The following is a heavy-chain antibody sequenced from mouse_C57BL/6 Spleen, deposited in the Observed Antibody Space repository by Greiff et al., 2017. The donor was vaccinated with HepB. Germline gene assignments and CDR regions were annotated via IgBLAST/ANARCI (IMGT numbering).Heavy chain of an antibody. CDR3: ARWGLSSSLDV. V-gene: IGHV1-69*01. CDR2: IDPSDSYT. Sequence: QVQLQQPGAELVMPGASVKLSCKASGYTFTSYWMHWVKQRPGQGLEWIGEIDPSDSYTNYNQKFKGKSTLTVDKSSSTAYMQLSSLTSEDSAVYYCARWGLSSSLDVWGTGTTVTVSS. J-gene: IGHJ1*03. CDR1: GYTFTSYW. D-gene: IGHD1-1*01.